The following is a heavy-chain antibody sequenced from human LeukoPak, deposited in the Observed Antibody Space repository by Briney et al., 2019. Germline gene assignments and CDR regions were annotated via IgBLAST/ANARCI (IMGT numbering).Heavy chain of an antibody. V-gene: IGHV3-23*01. J-gene: IGHJ5*02. CDR2: TGGHYAT. Sequence: GGSLRLSCAASGFSFSSFAMTWVRQAPGKGLEWVSSTGGHYATYNTDSVKGRFTISRDNAKNTLYLQMNSLRADDTAIYYCTKDPNGDYIGAFDPWGQGTLVTVSS. CDR3: TKDPNGDYIGAFDP. CDR1: GFSFSSFA. D-gene: IGHD4-17*01.